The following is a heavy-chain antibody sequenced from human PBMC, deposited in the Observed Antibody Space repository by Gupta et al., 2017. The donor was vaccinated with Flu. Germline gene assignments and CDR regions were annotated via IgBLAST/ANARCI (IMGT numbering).Heavy chain of an antibody. J-gene: IGHJ6*02. Sequence: EVQLVESGGGLVQPGGSLRLSCAASGFTFSSYWMSWVRQAPGKGLEWVANIKQDGSEKYYVDSVKGRFTISRDNAKNSLYLQMNSLRAEDTAVYYCARVDGDYYYYGMDVWGQGTTVTVSS. V-gene: IGHV3-7*01. D-gene: IGHD4-17*01. CDR3: ARVDGDYYYYGMDV. CDR2: IKQDGSEK. CDR1: GFTFSSYW.